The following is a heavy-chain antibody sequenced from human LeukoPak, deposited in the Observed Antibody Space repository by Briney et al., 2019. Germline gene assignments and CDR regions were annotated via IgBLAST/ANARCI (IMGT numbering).Heavy chain of an antibody. CDR1: GYTFTGYY. CDR2: FDPEDGET. CDR3: ATGAYSGSLPGVYYFDY. Sequence: ASVKVSCKASGYTFTGYYMHWVRQAPGKGLEWMGGFDPEDGETIYAQKFQGRVTMTEDTSTDTAYMELSSLRSEDTAVYYCATGAYSGSLPGVYYFDYWGQGTLVTVSS. D-gene: IGHD1-26*01. V-gene: IGHV1-24*01. J-gene: IGHJ4*02.